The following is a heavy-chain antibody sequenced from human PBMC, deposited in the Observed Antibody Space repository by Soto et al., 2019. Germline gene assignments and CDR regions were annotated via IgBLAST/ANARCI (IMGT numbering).Heavy chain of an antibody. Sequence: PSETLSLTCRVSGGSISNDYWTWIRQPPGKGLEWIGYIYKGGSINYNPSLKSRVTISVDTSNNQFSLKLSSVTAADTAVYYCARAYYDRSGYAVDPWGQGTLVNVS. D-gene: IGHD3-22*01. J-gene: IGHJ5*02. V-gene: IGHV4-4*09. CDR2: IYKGGSI. CDR1: GGSISNDY. CDR3: ARAYYDRSGYAVDP.